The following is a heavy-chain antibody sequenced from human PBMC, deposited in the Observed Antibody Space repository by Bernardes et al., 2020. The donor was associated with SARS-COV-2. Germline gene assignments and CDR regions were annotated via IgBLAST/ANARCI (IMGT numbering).Heavy chain of an antibody. CDR1: GFTVSSNY. CDR3: ARDTSYSFGLGAFDI. J-gene: IGHJ3*02. Sequence: GGSLRLSCAASGFTVSSNYMSWVRQAPGKGLEWVSVIYSGGSTYYADSVKGRFTISRDNSKNTLYLQMNSLRAEDTAVYYCARDTSYSFGLGAFDIWGQGKMVTVSS. D-gene: IGHD1-26*01. CDR2: IYSGGST. V-gene: IGHV3-53*01.